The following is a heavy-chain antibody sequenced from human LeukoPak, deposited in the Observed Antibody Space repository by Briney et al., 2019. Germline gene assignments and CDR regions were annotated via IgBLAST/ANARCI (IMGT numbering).Heavy chain of an antibody. CDR1: GFTFDDYA. CDR2: ISWDGGST. J-gene: IGHJ4*02. D-gene: IGHD2-2*01. V-gene: IGHV3-43D*03. Sequence: GGSLRLSCAASGFTFDDYAMHWVRQAPGKGLEWVSLISWDGGSTYYADSVKGRFTISRDNSKNSLYLQMNSLRAEDTAVYYCASRYCSSTSCSPVIDSWGQGTLVTVSS. CDR3: ASRYCSSTSCSPVIDS.